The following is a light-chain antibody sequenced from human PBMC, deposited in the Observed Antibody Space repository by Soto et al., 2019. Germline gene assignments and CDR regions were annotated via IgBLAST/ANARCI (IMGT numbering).Light chain of an antibody. V-gene: IGKV1-5*03. J-gene: IGKJ5*01. CDR3: QQYNSYST. Sequence: DIQMTQSPSTLSGSIGDRVTITCRASQTISSWLAWYQQKPGKAPKLLIYKASTLKSGVPSRFSGSGSGTEFTLTISSLQPDDFATYYCQQYNSYSTFGQGTLLEIK. CDR1: QTISSW. CDR2: KAS.